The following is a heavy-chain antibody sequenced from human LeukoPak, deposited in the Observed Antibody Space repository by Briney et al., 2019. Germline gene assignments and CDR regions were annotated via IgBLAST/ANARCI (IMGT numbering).Heavy chain of an antibody. J-gene: IGHJ4*02. V-gene: IGHV3-74*03. Sequence: PGRSLRLSCAASGFTFSTYWMHCVRQGPGEGLVWVSRIRSEGTTTAYADSVKGRFTISRDNAKNTLFLQMNSLSAEDTAVYYCARDLDWILFDYWGQGTLVTVSS. CDR2: IRSEGTTT. CDR3: ARDLDWILFDY. CDR1: GFTFSTYW. D-gene: IGHD3-9*01.